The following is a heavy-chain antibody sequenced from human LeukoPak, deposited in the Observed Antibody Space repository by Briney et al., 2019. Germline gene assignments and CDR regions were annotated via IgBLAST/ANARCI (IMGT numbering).Heavy chain of an antibody. D-gene: IGHD6-19*01. CDR3: AREGVAVAATDY. CDR1: GFTFSSYS. CDR2: ISSSSSYI. V-gene: IGHV3-21*01. Sequence: SGGSLRLSCAASGFTFSSYSMNWVRQAPGKGLEWVSSISSSSSYIYYADSVKGRFTISRDNAKNSLYLQMNSLRAEDTAVYYCAREGVAVAATDYWGQGTLVTVSS. J-gene: IGHJ4*02.